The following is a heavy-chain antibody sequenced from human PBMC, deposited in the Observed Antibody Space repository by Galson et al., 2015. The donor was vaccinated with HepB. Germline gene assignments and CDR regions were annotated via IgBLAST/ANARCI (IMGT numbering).Heavy chain of an antibody. CDR2: IYDSGNT. D-gene: IGHD2-15*01. CDR3: ARWDAVVVRGIDY. J-gene: IGHJ4*02. V-gene: IGHV4-61*01. Sequence: SETLSLTCTVSGGSVSSGSYYWSWVRQPPGRGLEWIGYIYDSGNTYYNPSLKSRVTISVDTSKNQFFLNLNSVTAADTAFYYCARWDAVVVRGIDYWGQGTLVTVSS. CDR1: GGSVSSGSYY.